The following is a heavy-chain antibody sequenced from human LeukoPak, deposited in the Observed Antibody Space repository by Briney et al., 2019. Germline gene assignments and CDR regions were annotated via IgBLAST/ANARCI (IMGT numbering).Heavy chain of an antibody. CDR1: GFTFSSYW. J-gene: IGHJ6*04. CDR2: INSDGSST. CDR3: AREGRRGSKNYYYGMDI. V-gene: IGHV3-74*01. Sequence: GGSRRLSCAASGFTFSSYWMHWVRQAPGKGLVWVSRINSDGSSTSYADSVKGRFTISRDNAKNTLYLQMNSLRAEDTAVYYCAREGRRGSKNYYYGMDIWGKGTTVTVSS. D-gene: IGHD2-2*01.